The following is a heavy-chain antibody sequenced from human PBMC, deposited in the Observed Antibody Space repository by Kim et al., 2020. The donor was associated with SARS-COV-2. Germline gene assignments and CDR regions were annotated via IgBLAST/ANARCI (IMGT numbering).Heavy chain of an antibody. Sequence: TDPVKGRFTTSRDNSKNTLYLQMNGLRAEDTAVYYCVKRRDSGSSYNWFDFWGQGTLVTVSS. J-gene: IGHJ5*01. V-gene: IGHV3-23*01. CDR3: VKRRDSGSSYNWFDF. D-gene: IGHD1-26*01.